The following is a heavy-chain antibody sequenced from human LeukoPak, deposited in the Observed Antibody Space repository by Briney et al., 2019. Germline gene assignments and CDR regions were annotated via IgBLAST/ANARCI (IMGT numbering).Heavy chain of an antibody. D-gene: IGHD5-24*01. CDR1: GASVSSSH. CDR2: LSYTGKT. V-gene: IGHV4-59*02. CDR3: SEGYFEPFDH. Sequence: PSETLSLTCLVSGASVSSSHWNWIRQLPGKGLEWIGCLSYTGKTDYNPSLTSRVTTSLDTSKNQVSLKLKSLTAADTAVYYCSEGYFEPFDHWGQGISVTVSS. J-gene: IGHJ4*02.